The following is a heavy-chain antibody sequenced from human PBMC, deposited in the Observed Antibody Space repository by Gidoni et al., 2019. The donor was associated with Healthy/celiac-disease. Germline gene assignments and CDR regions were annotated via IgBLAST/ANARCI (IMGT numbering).Heavy chain of an antibody. CDR3: ARDVRYSSSWSHFDF. D-gene: IGHD6-13*01. V-gene: IGHV4-39*07. CDR1: CGSLSNADYY. CDR2: VYYRGTT. J-gene: IGHJ4*02. Sequence: QLHLQESGPRLVRPSETLALTCTVSCGSLSNADYYWGWIRQSPGKGLEWIGTVYYRGTTHHNPSLKSRVTISPDTSQNQFSLRLSSVTAADTAVYYCARDVRYSSSWSHFDFWGQGTLVTVSS.